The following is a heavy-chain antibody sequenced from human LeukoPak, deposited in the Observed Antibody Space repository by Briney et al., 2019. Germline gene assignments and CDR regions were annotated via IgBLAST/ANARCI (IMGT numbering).Heavy chain of an antibody. CDR3: ARDLYYYDSSGYYILPHDY. CDR2: IYTSGST. D-gene: IGHD3-22*01. Sequence: SETLSLTCTVSGGSLSSYYWSWIRQPAGKGLEWGGRIYTSGSTNYNPSLKSRVTMSVDTSKNQFSLKLSSVTAADTAVYYCARDLYYYDSSGYYILPHDYWGQGTLVTVSS. V-gene: IGHV4-4*07. CDR1: GGSLSSYY. J-gene: IGHJ4*02.